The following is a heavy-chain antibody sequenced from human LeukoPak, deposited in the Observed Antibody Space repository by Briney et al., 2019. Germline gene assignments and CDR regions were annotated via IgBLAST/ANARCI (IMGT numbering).Heavy chain of an antibody. J-gene: IGHJ4*02. CDR2: IYYSGST. CDR1: GGSISSSSYY. Sequence: SETLSLTCTVSGGSISSSSYYWGWIRQPPGKGLEWIGSIYYSGSTYYNPSLKSRVTISVDTSKNQFSLKLSSVTAADTAVYYCARRATYYYDSSGYKDPYYFDYWGQGTLVTVSS. CDR3: ARRATYYYDSSGYKDPYYFDY. V-gene: IGHV4-39*07. D-gene: IGHD3-22*01.